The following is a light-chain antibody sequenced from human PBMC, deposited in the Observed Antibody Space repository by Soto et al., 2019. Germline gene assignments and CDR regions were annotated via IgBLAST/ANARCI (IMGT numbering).Light chain of an antibody. V-gene: IGLV2-14*01. CDR2: EVS. Sequence: QSALTQPASVSGSPGQSITISCTGTSSDVGAYNYVSWYQQQPGKAPKLMIYEVSNRPSGVSNRFSGSKSGNTASLTISGLQSEDEADYYCCSYGGYYNYVFGTGTKVTVL. CDR3: CSYGGYYNYV. CDR1: SSDVGAYNY. J-gene: IGLJ1*01.